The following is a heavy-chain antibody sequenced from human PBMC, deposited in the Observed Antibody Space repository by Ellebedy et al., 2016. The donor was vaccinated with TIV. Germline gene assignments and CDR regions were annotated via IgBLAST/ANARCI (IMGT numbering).Heavy chain of an antibody. CDR1: GFTFSSYE. CDR3: ARPRPRDGYNSFH. Sequence: PGGSLRLSCAASGFTFSSYEMNWVRQAPGKGLEWVSYISSSGSTIYYADSVKGRFTISRDNAKNSLYLQMNSLRAEDTAVYYCARPRPRDGYNSFHWGQGTLVTVSS. D-gene: IGHD5-24*01. J-gene: IGHJ4*02. CDR2: ISSSGSTI. V-gene: IGHV3-48*03.